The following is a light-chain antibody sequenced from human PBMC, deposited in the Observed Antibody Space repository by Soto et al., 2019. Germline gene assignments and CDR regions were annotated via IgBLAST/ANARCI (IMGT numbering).Light chain of an antibody. CDR1: QSVSSY. V-gene: IGKV3-11*01. J-gene: IGKJ5*01. CDR2: DAS. Sequence: EIVMTKSPATLSVSRWEIATLSCRASQSVSSYLAWYQQKPGQAPRLLIYDASNRATGIPARFSGSGSGTDFTLTISSLEPEDFAVHYCQQRSNWPLTFGQATRLEIK. CDR3: QQRSNWPLT.